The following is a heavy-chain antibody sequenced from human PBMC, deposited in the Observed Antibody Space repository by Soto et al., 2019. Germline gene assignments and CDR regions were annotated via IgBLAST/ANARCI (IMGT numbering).Heavy chain of an antibody. D-gene: IGHD5-12*01. V-gene: IGHV3-30-3*01. Sequence: PGGSLRLSCAASGFTFSSYAMHWVRQAPGKGLEWVAVISYDGSNKYYADSVKGRFTISRDNSKNTLYLQMNSLRAEDTAVYYCARRRWLQFDDYWGQGTLVTVSS. CDR2: ISYDGSNK. CDR3: ARRRWLQFDDY. J-gene: IGHJ4*02. CDR1: GFTFSSYA.